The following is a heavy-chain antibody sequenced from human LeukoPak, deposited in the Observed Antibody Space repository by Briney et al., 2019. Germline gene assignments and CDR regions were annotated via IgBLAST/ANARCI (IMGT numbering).Heavy chain of an antibody. D-gene: IGHD6-13*01. CDR2: ISYDGSNK. Sequence: PGGSPRLSCAASGFTFSSYGMHWVRQAPGKGLEWVAVISYDGSNKYYADSVKGRFTISRDNSKNTLYLQMNSLRAEDTALYYCAKDKKSSSWYDFDYWGQGTLVTVSS. CDR1: GFTFSSYG. CDR3: AKDKKSSSWYDFDY. J-gene: IGHJ4*02. V-gene: IGHV3-30*18.